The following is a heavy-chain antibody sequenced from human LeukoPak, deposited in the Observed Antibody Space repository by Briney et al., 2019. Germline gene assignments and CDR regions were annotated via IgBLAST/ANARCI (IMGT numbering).Heavy chain of an antibody. Sequence: PGGSLRLSCAASGSTFSDYWMTWVRQAPGKGLEWVANIKPDGSEKYYVDSVKGRFTISRDNAKNSLYLQMNSLRVEDTAVYYCASYLYWRSDLGYWGQGTLVTVSS. CDR3: ASYLYWRSDLGY. CDR1: GSTFSDYW. J-gene: IGHJ4*02. CDR2: IKPDGSEK. D-gene: IGHD2-8*02. V-gene: IGHV3-7*01.